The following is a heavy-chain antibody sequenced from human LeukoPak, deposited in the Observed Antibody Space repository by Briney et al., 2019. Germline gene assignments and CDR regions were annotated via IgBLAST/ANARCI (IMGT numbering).Heavy chain of an antibody. V-gene: IGHV1-8*03. CDR2: MNPNSGDR. Sequence: ASVKVSCRASGYTFTTYHINWVRQATGQGLEWMGWMNPNSGDRGYAQEFQGRVTITTDTSIGTAYMELSSLTSEDTAVYFCARTTSFTASGYDYWGQGTLVTVSS. J-gene: IGHJ4*02. D-gene: IGHD3-16*02. CDR1: GYTFTTYH. CDR3: ARTTSFTASGYDY.